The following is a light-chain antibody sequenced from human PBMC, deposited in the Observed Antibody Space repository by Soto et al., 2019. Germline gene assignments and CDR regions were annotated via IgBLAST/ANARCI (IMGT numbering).Light chain of an antibody. CDR2: AAS. CDR1: QSVSSW. V-gene: IGKV1-5*03. J-gene: IGKJ1*01. CDR3: QQYHSYSWT. Sequence: DIQRTQSPSTLSACVRDRVTITCRASQSVSSWLAWYQQRPGKAPKLLIYAASSLESGVPSRFSGSGSGTEFTLTVSSLQPDDFATYYCQQYHSYSWTFGQGTKVDIK.